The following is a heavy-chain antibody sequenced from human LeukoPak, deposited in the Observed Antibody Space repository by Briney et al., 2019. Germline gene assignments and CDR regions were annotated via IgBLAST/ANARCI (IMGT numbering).Heavy chain of an antibody. Sequence: GGSLRLSCAASGFTFSSYGMHWVRQAPGKGLEWVAVISYDGSNKYYADSVKGRFTISRDNSKNTLYLQMNSLGTDDTALYYCARGKQQLDYFYYYRMDVWGQGTTVTVSS. D-gene: IGHD6-13*01. CDR2: ISYDGSNK. V-gene: IGHV3-30*03. CDR3: ARGKQQLDYFYYYRMDV. CDR1: GFTFSSYG. J-gene: IGHJ6*02.